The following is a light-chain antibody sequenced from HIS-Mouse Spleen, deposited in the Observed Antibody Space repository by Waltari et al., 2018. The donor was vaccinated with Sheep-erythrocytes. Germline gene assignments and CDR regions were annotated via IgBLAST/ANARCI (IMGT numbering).Light chain of an antibody. CDR3: MQGT. CDR2: KVS. J-gene: IGKJ2*01. V-gene: IGKV2-30*02. CDR1: QSLVHSDGNTY. Sequence: DVVMTQSPLSLPVTLGQPASISCRSSQSLVHSDGNTYLNWFQQRPGQSPRRLSYKVSNRDSGVPDRFSGSVSGTDFTLKISRVEAEDVGVYYCMQGTFGQGTKLEIK.